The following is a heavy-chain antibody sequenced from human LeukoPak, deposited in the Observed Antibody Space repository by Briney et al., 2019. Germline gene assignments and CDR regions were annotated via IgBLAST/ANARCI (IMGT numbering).Heavy chain of an antibody. J-gene: IGHJ5*02. CDR3: ARDNSVGDTAWWFDP. V-gene: IGHV1-18*04. CDR2: ISAYNGNT. D-gene: IGHD1-26*01. Sequence: ASVKVSCKASGYTFTGYYMHWVRQAPGQGLEWMGWISAYNGNTNYAQKLQGRVTMTTDTSTSTAYMELRSLRFDDTAVYYCARDNSVGDTAWWFDPWGQGTLVTVSS. CDR1: GYTFTGYY.